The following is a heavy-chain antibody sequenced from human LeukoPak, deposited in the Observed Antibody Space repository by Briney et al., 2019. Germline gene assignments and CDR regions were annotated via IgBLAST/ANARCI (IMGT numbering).Heavy chain of an antibody. Sequence: SETLSLTCSVSGGSMNRYEWSWIRQPPGKGLEWIGEIYYSGNTNYNPSLKSRVIISVDKSKNKFSLNMSSVTAADTAVYYCARVATTVTLFDYWGQGTLVTVSS. J-gene: IGHJ4*02. V-gene: IGHV4-59*01. CDR1: GGSMNRYE. D-gene: IGHD4-17*01. CDR3: ARVATTVTLFDY. CDR2: IYYSGNT.